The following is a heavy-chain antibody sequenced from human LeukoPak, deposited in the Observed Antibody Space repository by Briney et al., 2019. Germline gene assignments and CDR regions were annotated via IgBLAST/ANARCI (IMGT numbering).Heavy chain of an antibody. CDR1: GFTFSSYS. J-gene: IGHJ4*02. Sequence: GGSLRLSCAASGFTFSSYSMNWVRQAPGKGLEWVSYISSSSSTIYYADSVKGRFTISRDNAKNSLYLQMNSLRAEDTAVYYCARPYSRGYFDYWGQRTLVTVSS. V-gene: IGHV3-48*01. CDR3: ARPYSRGYFDY. CDR2: ISSSSSTI. D-gene: IGHD6-13*01.